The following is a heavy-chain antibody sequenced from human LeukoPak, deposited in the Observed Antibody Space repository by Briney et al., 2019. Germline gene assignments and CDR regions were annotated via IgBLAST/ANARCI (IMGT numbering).Heavy chain of an antibody. V-gene: IGHV3-9*03. D-gene: IGHD5-12*01. CDR1: GFTFDDYA. CDR3: AKDTNSGYALPRGYFDY. CDR2: ISWNSGSI. J-gene: IGHJ4*02. Sequence: PGRSLRLSCAASGFTFDDYAMHWVRQAPGKGLEWVSGISWNSGSIGYADSVKGRFTISRDNAKNSLYLQMNSLRAEDVALYYCAKDTNSGYALPRGYFDYWGQGTLVTVSS.